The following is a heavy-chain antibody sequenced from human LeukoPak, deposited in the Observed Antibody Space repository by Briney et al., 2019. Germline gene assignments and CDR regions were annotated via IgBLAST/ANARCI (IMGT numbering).Heavy chain of an antibody. CDR1: GFSFSSYA. V-gene: IGHV3-64D*06. D-gene: IGHD3/OR15-3a*01. CDR2: INNNGGST. J-gene: IGHJ6*02. Sequence: GGSLRLSCSASGFSFSSYAMHWVRQAPGKGLEYVPAINNNGGSTYHADSVTDRFTISRDNSKNTLYLQMSSLRAEDTAVYYCVKGTGTKYYYYGMDVWGQGTTVTV. CDR3: VKGTGTKYYYYGMDV.